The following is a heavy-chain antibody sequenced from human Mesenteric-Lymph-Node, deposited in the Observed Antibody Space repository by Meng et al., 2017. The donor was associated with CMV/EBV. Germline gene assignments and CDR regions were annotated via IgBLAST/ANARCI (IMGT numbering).Heavy chain of an antibody. CDR3: ARDQGSSGWYPSFDY. CDR1: GYSFTSYD. D-gene: IGHD6-19*01. V-gene: IGHV1-8*03. J-gene: IGHJ4*02. Sequence: ASVKVSCKASGYSFTSYDINWVRQASGQGLEWMGWMNPNSGQTGYAQKFQGRVTITRDTSTSTAYMELSSLRSEDTAVYYCARDQGSSGWYPSFDYWGQGTLVTVSS. CDR2: MNPNSGQT.